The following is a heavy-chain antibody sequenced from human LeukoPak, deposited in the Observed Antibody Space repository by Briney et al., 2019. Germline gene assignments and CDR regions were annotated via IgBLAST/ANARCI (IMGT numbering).Heavy chain of an antibody. CDR3: ARDESYYYDSSGYYD. CDR2: IYSGGST. Sequence: GGSLRLSCATSGFTVSSNYMSWVRQAPGKGLEWVSVIYSGGSTYYADSVKGRFTISRDNSKNTLYLQMNSLRAEDTAVYYCARDESYYYDSSGYYDWGQGTLVTVSS. J-gene: IGHJ4*02. CDR1: GFTVSSNY. D-gene: IGHD3-22*01. V-gene: IGHV3-66*01.